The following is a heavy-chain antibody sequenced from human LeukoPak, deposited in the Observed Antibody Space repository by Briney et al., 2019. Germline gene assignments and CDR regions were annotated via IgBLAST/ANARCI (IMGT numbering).Heavy chain of an antibody. CDR2: ISCDGSNK. J-gene: IGHJ4*02. V-gene: IGHV3-30-3*01. CDR1: GFTFSSYV. Sequence: PGGSLRLSCAASGFTFSSYVMHWVRQAPGKGLEWVAVISCDGSNKYYADSVKGRFTISRDNSKNTLYVQMNSLRAEDTAVYYCAREMDTAMVFDYWGQGTLVTVSP. D-gene: IGHD5-18*01. CDR3: AREMDTAMVFDY.